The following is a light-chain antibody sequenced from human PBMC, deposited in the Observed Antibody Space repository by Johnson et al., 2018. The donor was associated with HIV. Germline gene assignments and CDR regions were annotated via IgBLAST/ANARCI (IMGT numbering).Light chain of an antibody. CDR2: ENK. CDR1: SSNIGKNY. CDR3: GTWGGV. J-gene: IGLJ1*01. Sequence: QSVLTQPPSVSVAPGQMVSISCSGSSSNIGKNYVSWYQQFPGTAPKLLIHENKKRPSGIPDRFSGSKSGTSATLGITGLQTGDEADYYCGTWGGVFGTGTKVTVL. V-gene: IGLV1-51*02.